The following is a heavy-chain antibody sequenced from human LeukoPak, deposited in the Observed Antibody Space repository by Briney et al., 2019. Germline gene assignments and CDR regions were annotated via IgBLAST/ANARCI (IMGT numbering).Heavy chain of an antibody. CDR3: ARWGGYAS. Sequence: GGSLRLSCAASGFTFSIYYMSWIRQAPGKGLEWVSYISSSSSYTNYADSVKGRFTISRDNAKNSLYVRMNSLRAEDTAVYYCARWGGYASWGEGTLVSVSS. V-gene: IGHV3-11*06. J-gene: IGHJ4*02. CDR2: ISSSSSYT. D-gene: IGHD3-3*01. CDR1: GFTFSIYY.